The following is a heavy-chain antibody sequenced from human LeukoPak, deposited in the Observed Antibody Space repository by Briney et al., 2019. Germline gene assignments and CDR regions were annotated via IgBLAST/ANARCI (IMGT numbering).Heavy chain of an antibody. Sequence: SETLSLTCTVSGGSISSSSYYWGWIRQPPGKGLEWIGSIYYSGSTYYNPSLKSRVTISVDTSKNQFSLKLSSVTAADTAVYYCARDRHVLLWFGEAPWNDYYGMDVWGQGTTVTVSS. CDR1: GGSISSSSYY. V-gene: IGHV4-39*07. D-gene: IGHD3-10*01. J-gene: IGHJ6*02. CDR2: IYYSGST. CDR3: ARDRHVLLWFGEAPWNDYYGMDV.